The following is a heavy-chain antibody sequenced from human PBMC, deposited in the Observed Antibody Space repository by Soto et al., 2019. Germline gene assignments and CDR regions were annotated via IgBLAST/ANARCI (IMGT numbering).Heavy chain of an antibody. CDR3: ATVTPRGAFDI. Sequence: EVQLVESGGGLVQPGGSLRLSCAASGFTFSSYSMNWVRQAPGKGLEWVSYISSSSSTIYYADSVKGRFTISRDNAKNTLYLQMNSLRAEDTAVYYCATVTPRGAFDIWGQGTMVTVSS. D-gene: IGHD4-17*01. V-gene: IGHV3-48*04. J-gene: IGHJ3*02. CDR1: GFTFSSYS. CDR2: ISSSSSTI.